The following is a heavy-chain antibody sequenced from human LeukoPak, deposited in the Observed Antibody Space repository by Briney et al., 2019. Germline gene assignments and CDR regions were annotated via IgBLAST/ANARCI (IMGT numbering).Heavy chain of an antibody. V-gene: IGHV3-23*01. D-gene: IGHD3-16*01. CDR2: ISGSGSST. Sequence: PGGSLRLSCAASGFTFSSYAMSWVRQAPGKGLEWVSAISGSGSSTYYADSVKGRFTISRDNSKNTLYLQMNSLRAEDTAVYYCAKVRAWDYYYGMDVWGQGTTVTVSS. J-gene: IGHJ6*02. CDR1: GFTFSSYA. CDR3: AKVRAWDYYYGMDV.